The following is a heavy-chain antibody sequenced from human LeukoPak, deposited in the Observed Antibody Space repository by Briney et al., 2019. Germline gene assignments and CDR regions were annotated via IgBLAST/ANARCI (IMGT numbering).Heavy chain of an antibody. CDR2: ISGSGGST. D-gene: IGHD1-26*01. Sequence: PGGSLRLSCAASGFTFSSYAMSWVRQAPGKGLEWVSAISGSGGSTYYADSVKGRFTISRDNSKNTLYLQMSSLRAEDTAVYYCVKRYSGSYYGIDYWGQGTLVTVSS. CDR3: VKRYSGSYYGIDY. V-gene: IGHV3-23*01. CDR1: GFTFSSYA. J-gene: IGHJ4*02.